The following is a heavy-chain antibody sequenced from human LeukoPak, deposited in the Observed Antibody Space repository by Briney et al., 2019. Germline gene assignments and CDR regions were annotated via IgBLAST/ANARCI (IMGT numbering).Heavy chain of an antibody. CDR3: ARGVSGWYNY. CDR1: GGSFSGYY. D-gene: IGHD6-19*01. Sequence: SETLSLTCAVYGGSFSGYYWSWIRQPPGKGLEWIGEINHSGSTNYNPSLKSRVTISVDTSKNQFSLKLSSVTAADTAVYYCARGVSGWYNYWGQGTLVTVSS. CDR2: INHSGST. J-gene: IGHJ4*02. V-gene: IGHV4-34*01.